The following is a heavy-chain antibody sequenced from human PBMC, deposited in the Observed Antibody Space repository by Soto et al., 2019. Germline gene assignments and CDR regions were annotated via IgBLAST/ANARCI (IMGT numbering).Heavy chain of an antibody. CDR2: ISSTTNYI. CDR3: ATDSEHLTSNFAY. CDR1: GFTFTRYS. J-gene: IGHJ4*02. V-gene: IGHV3-21*06. Sequence: GSLRLSCAASGFTFTRYSVNGVRQAPGKGLEWVSSISSTTNYIYYGDSMKGRFTISRDNAKNSLYLEINSLRAEDTAVYYCATDSEHLTSNFAYWGQGTLVTVSS.